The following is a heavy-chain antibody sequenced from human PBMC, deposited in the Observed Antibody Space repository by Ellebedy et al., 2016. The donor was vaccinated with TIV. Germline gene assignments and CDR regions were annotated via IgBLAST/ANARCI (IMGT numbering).Heavy chain of an antibody. Sequence: GSLRLXXGIYGGSLSGFFWNWIRQPPGKGLEWIGEVNHRGIINYNPSLKSRVIISMDTSRKEVSLKLYSVTATDTAVYYCARGGQTSVTDSWGRGVLVIVSS. CDR1: GGSLSGFF. J-gene: IGHJ1*01. CDR3: ARGGQTSVTDS. CDR2: VNHRGII. V-gene: IGHV4-34*01. D-gene: IGHD2-21*02.